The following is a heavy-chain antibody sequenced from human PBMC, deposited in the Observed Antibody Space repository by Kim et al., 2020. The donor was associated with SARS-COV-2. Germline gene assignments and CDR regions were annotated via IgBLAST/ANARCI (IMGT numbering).Heavy chain of an antibody. V-gene: IGHV3-48*03. CDR2: ISSSGSTI. D-gene: IGHD3-22*01. CDR3: ARVDSSGYSYDD. CDR1: GFTFSSYE. J-gene: IGHJ4*02. Sequence: GGSLRLSCAASGFTFSSYEMNWVRQAPGKGLEWVSYISSSGSTINYAYSVKGRFTISRDNAKNSLYLQMNSLRAEDTAVYYCARVDSSGYSYDDWGQGTLVTFSS.